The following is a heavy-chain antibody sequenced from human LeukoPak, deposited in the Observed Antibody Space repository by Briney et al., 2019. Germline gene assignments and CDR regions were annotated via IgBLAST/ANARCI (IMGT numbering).Heavy chain of an antibody. CDR3: ARVRDDYTYFDC. Sequence: GGSLRLSCAASGLTFSSYSMNWVRQAPGKGLEWVSSISSSSGYIYYADSVRGRFTISRDNAKNSLYLQMDSLRAEDTAVYYCARVRDDYTYFDCWGQGTLVTVSS. J-gene: IGHJ4*02. CDR1: GLTFSSYS. V-gene: IGHV3-21*01. D-gene: IGHD4-11*01. CDR2: ISSSSGYI.